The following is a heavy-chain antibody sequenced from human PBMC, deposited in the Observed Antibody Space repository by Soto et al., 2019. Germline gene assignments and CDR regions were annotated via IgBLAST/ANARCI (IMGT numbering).Heavy chain of an antibody. J-gene: IGHJ3*02. V-gene: IGHV3-7*01. CDR2: IKQDGSEK. CDR3: ARDDTVAGMRNAFDI. CDR1: GFTFSSYW. D-gene: IGHD6-19*01. Sequence: GGSLRLSCAASGFTFSSYWMSWVRQAPGKGLEWVANIKQDGSEKYYVDSVKGRFTISRDNAKNSLYLQMNSLRAEDTAVYYCARDDTVAGMRNAFDIWGQGTMVTVSS.